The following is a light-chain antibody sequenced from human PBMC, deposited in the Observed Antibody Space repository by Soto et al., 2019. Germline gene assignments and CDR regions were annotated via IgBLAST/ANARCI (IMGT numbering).Light chain of an antibody. V-gene: IGKV3-20*01. CDR3: QQYGSSPVT. Sequence: EIVLTQSPGALSLSPGERANLSCRASQSVSSSYLAWYQQKPGQAPRLLIYGASSRATGIPDRFSGSGSGTDFTLIISRLEPEDFAVYYCQQYGSSPVTFGPGTKVDIK. CDR2: GAS. CDR1: QSVSSSY. J-gene: IGKJ3*01.